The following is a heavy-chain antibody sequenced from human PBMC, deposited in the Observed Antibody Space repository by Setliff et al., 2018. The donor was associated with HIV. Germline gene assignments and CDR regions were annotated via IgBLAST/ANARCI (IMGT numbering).Heavy chain of an antibody. CDR3: ARGARLLAGYSDRWDYYYMGV. D-gene: IGHD6-13*01. CDR2: VFYNGDT. Sequence: KPSETLSLTCTVSGGSIRSYYWSWIRQSPGKGLEWIGYVFYNGDTAYNPSLKSRLTISVDTSKSQFSLKLSSVTAADTAVYYCARGARLLAGYSDRWDYYYMGVWGKGTTVTVS. V-gene: IGHV4-59*01. J-gene: IGHJ6*03. CDR1: GGSIRSYY.